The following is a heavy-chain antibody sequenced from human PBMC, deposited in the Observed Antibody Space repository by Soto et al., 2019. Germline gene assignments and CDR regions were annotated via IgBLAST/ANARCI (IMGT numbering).Heavy chain of an antibody. J-gene: IGHJ4*02. CDR2: IKEDGSEK. CDR3: GMSVYYRNPPDC. CDR1: RFIFSNYA. Sequence: GGSLRLSCAASRFIFSNYAMSWVRQAPGKGLDWVANIKEDGSEKYYVDSVKGRFTISXXXXKXXXYXQXXXLXAXDTAVYFYGMSVYYRNPPDCWGQGTLVTVS. V-gene: IGHV3-7*01. D-gene: IGHD3-22*01.